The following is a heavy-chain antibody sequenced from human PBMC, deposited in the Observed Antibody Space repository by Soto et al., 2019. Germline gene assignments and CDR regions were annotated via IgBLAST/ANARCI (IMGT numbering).Heavy chain of an antibody. V-gene: IGHV3-23*01. CDR1: GFTFSSYG. Sequence: EVQLLESGGGLVQPGGSLRLSCAASGFTFSSYGMSWVGQAPGKGLEWVSAIGGSGVSTYYADSVKGRFTFSRDNSKNTLYLQMNSLRAEDTAVYYCAKGSGSSWYSSWGQGTLVTVSS. D-gene: IGHD6-13*01. CDR2: IGGSGVST. J-gene: IGHJ4*02. CDR3: AKGSGSSWYSS.